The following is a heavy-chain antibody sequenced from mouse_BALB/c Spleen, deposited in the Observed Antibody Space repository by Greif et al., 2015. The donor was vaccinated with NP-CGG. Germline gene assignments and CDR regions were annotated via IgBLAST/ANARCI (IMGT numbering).Heavy chain of an antibody. CDR1: GYTFTDYY. D-gene: IGHD4-1*01. J-gene: IGHJ4*01. Sequence: QVQLQQSGPELVKPGASVKISCKASGYTFTDYYINWVKQKPGQGLEWIGWIYPGSSNTKYNEKFKGKATLTVDTSSSTAYMQLSSLTSEVTAVYFCARRTGTEAMDYWGQGTSVTVSS. V-gene: IGHV1-84*02. CDR3: ARRTGTEAMDY. CDR2: IYPGSSNT.